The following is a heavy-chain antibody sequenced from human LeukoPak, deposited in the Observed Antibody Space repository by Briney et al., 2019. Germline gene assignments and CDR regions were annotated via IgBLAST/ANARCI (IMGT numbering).Heavy chain of an antibody. D-gene: IGHD2-15*01. V-gene: IGHV1-69*13. CDR1: GGIFSSYA. CDR3: ARTDCSGGSCYSRRAFDY. CDR2: IIPIFRTA. Sequence: SVKVSCKASGGIFSSYAISWVRQAPRQGLEWMGGIIPIFRTANYAQKFQGRVTITADESTSTAYMDLSSLRSEDTAVYYCARTDCSGGSCYSRRAFDYWGQGTLVTVSS. J-gene: IGHJ4*02.